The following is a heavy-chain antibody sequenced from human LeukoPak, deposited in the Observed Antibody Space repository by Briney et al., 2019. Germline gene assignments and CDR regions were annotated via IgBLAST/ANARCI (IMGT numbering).Heavy chain of an antibody. V-gene: IGHV3-48*01. D-gene: IGHD3-3*01. J-gene: IGHJ4*02. Sequence: GGSLRLSCVASGFTFSNYNMNWVRQAPGKGLEWVSYISRSSTTRHYADSVKGRFTISRDNSKNTLYLQMNSLRAEDTAVYYCAKDNYDFWSGYYPTNTLIFDYWGQGTLVTVSS. CDR1: GFTFSNYN. CDR3: AKDNYDFWSGYYPTNTLIFDY. CDR2: ISRSSTTR.